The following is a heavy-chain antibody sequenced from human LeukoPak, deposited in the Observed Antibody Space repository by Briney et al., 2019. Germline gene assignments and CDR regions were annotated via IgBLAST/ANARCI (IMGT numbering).Heavy chain of an antibody. Sequence: PSETLSLTCTVSGGSISSSSYFWGWIRQPPGKGLEWIGSIYYSGSTYYNPSLKSRVTISVDTSKNQFSLKLSSVTAADTAVYYCARPSGYFRHYAFDIWGQGTMVTVSS. J-gene: IGHJ3*02. V-gene: IGHV4-39*01. CDR3: ARPSGYFRHYAFDI. CDR2: IYYSGST. CDR1: GGSISSSSYF. D-gene: IGHD3-22*01.